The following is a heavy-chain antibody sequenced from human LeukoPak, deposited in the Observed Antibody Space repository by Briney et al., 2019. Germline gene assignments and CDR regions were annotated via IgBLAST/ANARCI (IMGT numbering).Heavy chain of an antibody. V-gene: IGHV3-48*03. J-gene: IGHJ4*02. CDR1: GVSFSIYE. CDR2: ISRSGSTI. CDR3: ARDPGRDGHFDY. Sequence: GGSLTLSCAASGVSFSIYEMNRVQQAPEEGLDRISHISRSGSTIYYADSVKGRFTISRDNAKSSLYLQMISLRAEDTALYVCARDPGRDGHFDYWGQGTLVTVSS. D-gene: IGHD2-8*01.